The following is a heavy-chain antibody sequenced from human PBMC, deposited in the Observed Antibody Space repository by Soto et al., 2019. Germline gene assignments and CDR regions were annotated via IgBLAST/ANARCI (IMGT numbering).Heavy chain of an antibody. CDR2: IYYSGIT. CDR3: VRVLSEDWFDP. V-gene: IGHV4-38-2*01. CDR1: GYSISSGYF. Sequence: SEPLSLTCVVSGYSISSGYFWGWIRQPPGKALEFIGNIYYSGITYYNPSLKSRASLSVDTSNNQFSLKLSSVTVADTAVYYCVRVLSEDWFDPWGQGTLVTVSS. J-gene: IGHJ5*02.